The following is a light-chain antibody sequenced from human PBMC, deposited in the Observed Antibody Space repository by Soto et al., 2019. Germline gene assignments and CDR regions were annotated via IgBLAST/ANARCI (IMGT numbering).Light chain of an antibody. CDR1: QSISSY. V-gene: IGKV1-39*01. J-gene: IGKJ1*01. CDR3: QQHNSDEPLT. CDR2: AAS. Sequence: DVQITQSAFSLTASVGDRVTITCRASQSISSYLYCYQQKPGNAPKLLIYAASSLQSGVPSRFSGSGSGTDFTLTTSSLLHQDVGTYYCQQHNSDEPLTFGQGTKVDIK.